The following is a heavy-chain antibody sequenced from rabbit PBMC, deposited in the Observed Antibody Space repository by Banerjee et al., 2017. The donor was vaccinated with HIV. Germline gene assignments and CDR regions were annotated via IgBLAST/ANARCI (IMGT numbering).Heavy chain of an antibody. V-gene: IGHV1S40*01. CDR3: ARDLAGVIGWNFNL. CDR2: INTISGDT. CDR1: GFTLSSYW. Sequence: QSLEESGGDLVKPGASLTLTCTASGFTLSSYWMCWVRQAPGKGLEWIACINTISGDTVYATWAKGRFPISKASWTTVTLQMTSLTAADTASYFCARDLAGVIGWNFNLWGQGTLVTVS. D-gene: IGHD4-1*01. J-gene: IGHJ4*01.